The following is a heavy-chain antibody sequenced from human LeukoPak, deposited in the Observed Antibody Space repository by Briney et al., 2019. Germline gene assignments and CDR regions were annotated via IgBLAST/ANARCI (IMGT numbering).Heavy chain of an antibody. V-gene: IGHV3-30-3*01. D-gene: IGHD3-22*01. CDR1: GFTFSSYA. Sequence: PGGSLRLSCAASGFTFSSYAMHWVRQAPGKGLEWVAVISYDGSNKYYADSVKGRFTISRDNSKNTLYLQMNSLRAEDTAVYYCARTGPSPRDYYDSSGYYIWGQGTLVTVSS. CDR2: ISYDGSNK. CDR3: ARTGPSPRDYYDSSGYYI. J-gene: IGHJ4*02.